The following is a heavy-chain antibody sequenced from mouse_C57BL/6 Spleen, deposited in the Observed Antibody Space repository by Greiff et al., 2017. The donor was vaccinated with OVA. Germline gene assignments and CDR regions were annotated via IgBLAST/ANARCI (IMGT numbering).Heavy chain of an antibody. Sequence: EVQLVESGGGLVQPGGSLKLSCAASGFTFSDYYMYWVRQTPEKRLEWVAYISNGGGSTYYPDTVQGRFTISRDNAKNTLYLQMSRLKSEDTAMYYCARWTVVSGFDYWGQGTTLTVSS. CDR1: GFTFSDYY. D-gene: IGHD1-1*01. V-gene: IGHV5-12*01. CDR2: ISNGGGST. CDR3: ARWTVVSGFDY. J-gene: IGHJ2*01.